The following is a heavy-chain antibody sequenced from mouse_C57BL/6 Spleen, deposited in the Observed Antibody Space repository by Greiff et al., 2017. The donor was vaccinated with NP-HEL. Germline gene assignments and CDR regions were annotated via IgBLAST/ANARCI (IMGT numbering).Heavy chain of an antibody. CDR3: ARRDYGSGYYFDY. J-gene: IGHJ2*01. CDR2: INPYNGGT. CDR1: GYTFTDYY. V-gene: IGHV1-19*01. Sequence: VQLQQSGPVLVKPGASVKMSCKASGYTFTDYYMNWVKQSHGKSLEWIGVINPYNGGTSYNQKFKGKATLTVDKSSSTAYMELNSLTSEDSAVYYCARRDYGSGYYFDYWGQGTTLTVSS. D-gene: IGHD1-1*01.